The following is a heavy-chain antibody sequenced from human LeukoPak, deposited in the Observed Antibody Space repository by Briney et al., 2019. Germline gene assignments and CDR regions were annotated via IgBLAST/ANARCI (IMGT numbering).Heavy chain of an antibody. CDR2: IYTSGST. J-gene: IGHJ3*02. CDR1: GGSISSGSYY. V-gene: IGHV4-61*02. CDR3: ARHWRFAAFDI. D-gene: IGHD1-1*01. Sequence: TLSLTCTVSGGSISSGSYYWSWIRQPAGKGLEWIGRIYTSGSTNYNPSLKSRVTISVDTSKNQFSLKLSSVTAADTAVYYCARHWRFAAFDIWGQGTMVTVSS.